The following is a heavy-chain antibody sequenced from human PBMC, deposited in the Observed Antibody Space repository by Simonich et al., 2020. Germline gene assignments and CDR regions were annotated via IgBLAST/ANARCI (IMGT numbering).Heavy chain of an antibody. CDR2: IYYSWRT. CDR3: ARHDRWLQFYFDY. J-gene: IGHJ4*02. Sequence: QVQLQESGPGLVKPSETLYLTCTVSGGSISSYYWSWIRQPPGKGLEWICYIYYSWRTNYTPSRKSRVTISLDTSKNQFSLKLSSVTAADTAVYYCARHDRWLQFYFDYWGQGTLVTVSS. V-gene: IGHV4-59*08. CDR1: GGSISSYY. D-gene: IGHD5-12*01.